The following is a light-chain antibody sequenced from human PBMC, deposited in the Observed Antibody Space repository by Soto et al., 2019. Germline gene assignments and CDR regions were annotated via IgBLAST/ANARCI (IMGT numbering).Light chain of an antibody. V-gene: IGKV3-20*01. CDR2: GAS. J-gene: IGKJ3*01. CDR3: HQYDRSAIFT. Sequence: EIVLTQSPGTLSLSPGERATLSCRASQSVPSNYLAWYQQRPGQAPRLLIYGASTRAAGVPDRFSGSGSGTEFTLTINRLEPEDFAVFYCHQYDRSAIFTFGPGTTVDLK. CDR1: QSVPSNY.